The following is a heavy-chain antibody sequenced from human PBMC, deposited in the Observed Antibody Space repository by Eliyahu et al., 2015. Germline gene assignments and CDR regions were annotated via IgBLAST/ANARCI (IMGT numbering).Heavy chain of an antibody. D-gene: IGHD6-13*01. Sequence: QVQLVQSGAEVKKPGSSVKVSCKASGGTFSSYAISWVRQAPGQGLEWMGRIIPILGIANYAQKFQGRVTIXADKSTSTAYMELSSLRSEDTAVYYCARSHTRIAAASLGYWGQGTLVTVSS. J-gene: IGHJ4*02. CDR1: GGTFSSYA. V-gene: IGHV1-69*04. CDR3: ARSHTRIAAASLGY. CDR2: IIPILGIA.